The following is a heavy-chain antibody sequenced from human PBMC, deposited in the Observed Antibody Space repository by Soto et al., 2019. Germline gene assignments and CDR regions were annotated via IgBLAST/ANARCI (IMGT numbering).Heavy chain of an antibody. CDR3: ARGGHVVVVTAALDY. D-gene: IGHD2-21*02. V-gene: IGHV1-46*01. J-gene: IGHJ4*02. CDR2: VNPSGGHT. CDR1: GDTFTDYY. Sequence: ASVKVSCKASGDTFTDYYIHWVRQAPGQGLEWMGTVNPSGGHTTYAQHFLGRMTMTRDTSTSTLYMELTSLTSEDTAIYFCARGGHVVVVTAALDYWGQGTLVTVSS.